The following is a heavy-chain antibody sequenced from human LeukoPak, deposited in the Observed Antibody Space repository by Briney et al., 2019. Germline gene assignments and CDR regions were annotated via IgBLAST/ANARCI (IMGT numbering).Heavy chain of an antibody. V-gene: IGHV1-3*01. Sequence: ASVKVSCKASGGTFSSYAISWVRQAPGQRLEWMGWINAGNGNTKYSQKFQGRVTITRDTSASTAYMELSSLRSEDTAVYYCARGRGLPGYFDYWGQGTLVTVSS. D-gene: IGHD5-18*01. J-gene: IGHJ4*02. CDR3: ARGRGLPGYFDY. CDR2: INAGNGNT. CDR1: GGTFSSYA.